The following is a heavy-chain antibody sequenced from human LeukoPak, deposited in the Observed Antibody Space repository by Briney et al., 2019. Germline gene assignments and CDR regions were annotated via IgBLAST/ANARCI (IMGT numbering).Heavy chain of an antibody. CDR2: IRSKADNYAT. J-gene: IGHJ3*02. D-gene: IGHD2-21*02. V-gene: IGHV3-73*01. CDR3: AKTPGWRLNDAFDI. CDR1: GFTFSGSA. Sequence: GGSLRLSCAASGFTFSGSAIHWVRQASGKGLEWVGRIRSKADNYATAYAASVKGRFTISRDDSKNTAHLQMNSLQSEDTAVYYCAKTPGWRLNDAFDIWGQGTMVTVSS.